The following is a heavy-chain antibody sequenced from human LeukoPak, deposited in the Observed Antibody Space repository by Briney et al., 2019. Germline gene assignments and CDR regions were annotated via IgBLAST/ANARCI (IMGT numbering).Heavy chain of an antibody. Sequence: SETLSLTCTVSGGSISSYYWSWIRQPPGKGLEWIGYIYYSGSTNYNPSLKSRVTISVDTSKNQFSLKLSSVTAADTAVYYCASSGSGSYYYYYLDYWGQGTLVTVSS. D-gene: IGHD3-10*01. CDR2: IYYSGST. J-gene: IGHJ4*02. CDR1: GGSISSYY. CDR3: ASSGSGSYYYYYLDY. V-gene: IGHV4-59*01.